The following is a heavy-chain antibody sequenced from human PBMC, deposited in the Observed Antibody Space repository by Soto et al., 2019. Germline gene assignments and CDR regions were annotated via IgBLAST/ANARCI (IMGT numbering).Heavy chain of an antibody. J-gene: IGHJ6*02. CDR2: ISYDGSNK. D-gene: IGHD2-2*01. CDR3: ATSRVPAADISPFYGMDV. CDR1: GFTFSSYA. Sequence: PGGSLRLSCAASGFTFSSYAMHWVRQAPGKGLEWVAVISYDGSNKYYADSVKGLFTISRDNAKNSLYLQMNSLRDEDTAVYYCATSRVPAADISPFYGMDVWRQGTTVTVSS. V-gene: IGHV3-30-3*01.